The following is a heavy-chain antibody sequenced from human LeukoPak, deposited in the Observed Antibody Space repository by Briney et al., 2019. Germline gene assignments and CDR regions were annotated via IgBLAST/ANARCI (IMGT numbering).Heavy chain of an antibody. CDR1: GYTFTNYG. CDR3: ARGYCTSTSCPGGKDY. D-gene: IGHD2-2*01. CDR2: ISVYNGDT. J-gene: IGHJ4*02. Sequence: SVNVSCTASGYTFTNYGISWVRQAPGQGLEWMGWISVYNGDTNYAQKFQDRVTMTTDTSTSTAYMELRSLRSDDTAVYYCARGYCTSTSCPGGKDYWGQGTLVTVSS. V-gene: IGHV1-18*01.